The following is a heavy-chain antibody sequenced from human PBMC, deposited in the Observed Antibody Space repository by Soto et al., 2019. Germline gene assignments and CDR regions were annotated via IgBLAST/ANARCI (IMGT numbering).Heavy chain of an antibody. V-gene: IGHV4-30-4*01. CDR1: GGTISSGDYY. D-gene: IGHD6-6*01. Sequence: PSETLSLTCTVSGGTISSGDYYWSWIRQPPGKSMEWIGYIYNSGSTYYNPSLKSRVTISVDTSKNQFSLKLSSVTAADTAVYYCARARGAEYSSQTAKPNAFDIWGQGTMVTVSS. CDR3: ARARGAEYSSQTAKPNAFDI. CDR2: IYNSGST. J-gene: IGHJ3*02.